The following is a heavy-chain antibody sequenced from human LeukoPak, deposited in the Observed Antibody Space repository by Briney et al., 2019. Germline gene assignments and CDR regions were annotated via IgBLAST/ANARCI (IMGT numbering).Heavy chain of an antibody. CDR1: GFIFTTYA. CDR2: VSSSGSDT. Sequence: GGSLRLSCAASGFIFTTYAMGWVRQLPGKGLEWVSSVSSSGSDTYYTSSVKGRFTISRDNSKNTLYLQVNSLRAEDTAVYYCARRVLGAVGYFDYWGQGALVTVSS. CDR3: ARRVLGAVGYFDY. J-gene: IGHJ4*02. D-gene: IGHD4-23*01. V-gene: IGHV3-23*05.